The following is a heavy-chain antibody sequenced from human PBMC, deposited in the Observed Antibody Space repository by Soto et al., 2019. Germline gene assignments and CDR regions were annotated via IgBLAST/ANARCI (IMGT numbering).Heavy chain of an antibody. CDR3: ARTTSYDILTGYYNGYYYYGMDV. V-gene: IGHV1-69*13. J-gene: IGHJ6*02. CDR2: IIPIFGTA. Sequence: SVKVSCKASAYTSSGYTISSDRQAPGQGLEWMGGIIPIFGTANYSQKFHGRVTITADESTSTAYMELSSLRSEDTAVYYCARTTSYDILTGYYNGYYYYGMDVWGQGTTVTVSS. CDR1: AYTSSGYT. D-gene: IGHD3-9*01.